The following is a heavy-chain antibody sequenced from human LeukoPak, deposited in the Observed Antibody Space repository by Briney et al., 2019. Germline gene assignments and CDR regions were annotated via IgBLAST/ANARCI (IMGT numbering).Heavy chain of an antibody. J-gene: IGHJ4*02. V-gene: IGHV1-3*01. CDR1: GYTFTSYA. CDR3: ARPRTYYDSWSGYPPFDY. Sequence: ASVKVSCKASGYTFTSYAMHWVRQAPGQRLEWMGWINAGNGNTKYSQKFQGRVTITADESTSTAFMELSSLRSEDTAVYYCARPRTYYDSWSGYPPFDYWGQGALVTVSS. D-gene: IGHD3-3*01. CDR2: INAGNGNT.